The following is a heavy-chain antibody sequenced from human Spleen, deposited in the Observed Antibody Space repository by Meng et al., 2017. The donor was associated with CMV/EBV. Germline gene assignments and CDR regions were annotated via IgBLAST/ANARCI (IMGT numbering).Heavy chain of an antibody. D-gene: IGHD2-8*01. V-gene: IGHV3-48*04. CDR3: ASEDNNGKSDY. CDR2: ISSSSSTI. J-gene: IGHJ4*02. Sequence: GGSLRLSCAASGFTFSSYSMNWVRQAPGKGLEWVSYISSSSSTIYYADSVKGRFTISRDNAKNSLYLQMNSLRAEDTAIYYCASEDNNGKSDYWGQGTLVTVSS. CDR1: GFTFSSYS.